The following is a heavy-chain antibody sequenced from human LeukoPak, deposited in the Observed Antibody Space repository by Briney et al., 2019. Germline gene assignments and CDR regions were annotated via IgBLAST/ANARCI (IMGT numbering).Heavy chain of an antibody. CDR1: GYSFTSYW. Sequence: GESLKISCKGSGYSFTSYWISWVRQMPGKGLEWMGRIDPSDSYTNYSPSFQGHVTISADKSISTAYLQWGSLKASDTAMYYCARGDCSGGSCYGDFYYGMDVWGKGTTVTVSS. V-gene: IGHV5-10-1*01. J-gene: IGHJ6*04. CDR3: ARGDCSGGSCYGDFYYGMDV. CDR2: IDPSDSYT. D-gene: IGHD2-15*01.